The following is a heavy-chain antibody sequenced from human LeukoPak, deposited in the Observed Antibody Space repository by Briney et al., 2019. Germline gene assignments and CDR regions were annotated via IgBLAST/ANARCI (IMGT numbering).Heavy chain of an antibody. CDR2: ISGSGVST. D-gene: IGHD2-2*03. Sequence: GGPLRLSCAASGFTFSSYAMSWVRQAPGKGLEWVSAISGSGVSTYYADSVKGRFTISRDNSKNTLYLQMNSLRAEDTAVYYCAPRPGYCSSTSCHEGRDWGQGTLVTVSS. V-gene: IGHV3-23*01. CDR1: GFTFSSYA. J-gene: IGHJ4*02. CDR3: APRPGYCSSTSCHEGRD.